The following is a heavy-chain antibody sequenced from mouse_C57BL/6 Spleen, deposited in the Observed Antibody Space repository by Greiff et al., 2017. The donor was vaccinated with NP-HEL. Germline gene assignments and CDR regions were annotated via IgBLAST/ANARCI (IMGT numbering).Heavy chain of an antibody. CDR1: GYAFTNYL. CDR3: ARSRDDSSGLFDY. V-gene: IGHV1-54*01. Sequence: QVQLQQSGAELVRPGTSVKVSCKASGYAFTNYLIEWVKQRPGQGLEWIGVINPGSGGTKYNEKFKGKATLTADKSSSTAYMQLSSLTSEDSAVYFCARSRDDSSGLFDYWGQGTTLTVSS. D-gene: IGHD3-2*02. J-gene: IGHJ2*01. CDR2: INPGSGGT.